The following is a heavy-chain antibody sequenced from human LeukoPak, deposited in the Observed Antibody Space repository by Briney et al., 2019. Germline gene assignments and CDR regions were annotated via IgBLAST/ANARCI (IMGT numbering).Heavy chain of an antibody. J-gene: IGHJ4*02. CDR2: IWYDGSNK. CDR1: GFTFTDHY. CDR3: AKDVGIENYFDY. Sequence: GGSLRLSCAASGFTFTDHYMYWVRQAPGKGLEWVAVIWYDGSNKYYADSVKGRFTISRDNSKNTLYLQMNSLRAEDTAVYYCAKDVGIENYFDYWGQGTLVTVSS. D-gene: IGHD5-24*01. V-gene: IGHV3-33*06.